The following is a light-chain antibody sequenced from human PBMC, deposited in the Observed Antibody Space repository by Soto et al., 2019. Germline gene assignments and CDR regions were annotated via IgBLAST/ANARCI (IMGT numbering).Light chain of an antibody. CDR1: SSNIGAGYD. CDR2: GNN. Sequence: QSVLTQPPSVSGAPGQRVTISCTGSSSNIGAGYDVHWYEQLPGTAPKLLVYGNNNRPSGVPDRFSGSKSGTSASLAITGLQAEDEADYYCQSYDSSPSAYYVFGTGTKVNVL. V-gene: IGLV1-40*01. J-gene: IGLJ1*01. CDR3: QSYDSSPSAYYV.